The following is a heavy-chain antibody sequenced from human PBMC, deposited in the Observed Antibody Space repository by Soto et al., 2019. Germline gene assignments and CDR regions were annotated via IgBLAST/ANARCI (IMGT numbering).Heavy chain of an antibody. CDR3: ARDPDGYYYYYGMDV. CDR2: ISSSGSTI. CDR1: GFTFSSYE. Sequence: GGSLRLSCAASGFTFSSYEMNWVRQAPGKGLEWVSYISSSGSTIYYADSVKGQFTISRDNAKNSLYLQMNSLRAEDTAVYYCARDPDGYYYYYGMDVWGQGTTVTVSS. V-gene: IGHV3-48*03. J-gene: IGHJ6*02.